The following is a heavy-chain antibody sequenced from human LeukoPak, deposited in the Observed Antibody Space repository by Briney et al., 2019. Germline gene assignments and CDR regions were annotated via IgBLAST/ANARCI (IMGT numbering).Heavy chain of an antibody. J-gene: IGHJ4*02. CDR1: GFTFSDYY. Sequence: GGSLRLSCAASGFTFSDYYMSWIRQAPGKGLEWVSYISSSGSTIYYADSVTGRFTISRDNDKNSLYLQMNSLRAEDTAVYYCARDKYYYDSSGLWGYWGQGTLVTVSS. D-gene: IGHD3-22*01. CDR2: ISSSGSTI. V-gene: IGHV3-11*04. CDR3: ARDKYYYDSSGLWGY.